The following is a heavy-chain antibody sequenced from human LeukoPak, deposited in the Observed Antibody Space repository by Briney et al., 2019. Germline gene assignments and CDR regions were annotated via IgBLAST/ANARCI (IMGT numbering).Heavy chain of an antibody. CDR3: ARLGKPIQYYYGVDV. Sequence: GESLKISCKGSGYSFTTYWIGWVRQMPGKGLEWMGIIHPGDSDTRYSPSFQGRVTISADKSISTAYLQWSSLKASDTAMYYCARLGKPIQYYYGVDVWGQGTTVIVSS. V-gene: IGHV5-51*01. CDR1: GYSFTTYW. D-gene: IGHD7-27*01. J-gene: IGHJ6*02. CDR2: IHPGDSDT.